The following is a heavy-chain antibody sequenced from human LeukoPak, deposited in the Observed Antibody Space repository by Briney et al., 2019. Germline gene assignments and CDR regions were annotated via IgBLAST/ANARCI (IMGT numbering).Heavy chain of an antibody. CDR3: ATDDYRGLGY. CDR1: GFTFSTYS. V-gene: IGHV3-21*01. D-gene: IGHD3-16*01. Sequence: GGSLRLSCAASGFTFSTYSMTWVRQAPGKGLEWVSTISGSSRYIYFADSVRGRFTISRDNAKNSLYLQMNSLRAEDTAVYYCATDDYRGLGYWGQGTLVTVSS. J-gene: IGHJ4*02. CDR2: ISGSSRYI.